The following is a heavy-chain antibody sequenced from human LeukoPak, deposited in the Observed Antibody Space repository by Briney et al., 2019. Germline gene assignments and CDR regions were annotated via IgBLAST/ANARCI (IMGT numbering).Heavy chain of an antibody. D-gene: IGHD3-16*02. CDR2: IRSKANSYAT. CDR3: TSIYDYVWGSYRYIDY. V-gene: IGHV3-73*01. J-gene: IGHJ4*02. CDR1: GFXFSGSA. Sequence: GGSLRLSCVASGFXFSGSAMHWVRQASGKGLEWAGGIRSKANSYATAYAASVKGRFTISRDDSKNTAYLQMNSLKTEDTAVYYCTSIYDYVWGSYRYIDYWGQGTLVTVSS.